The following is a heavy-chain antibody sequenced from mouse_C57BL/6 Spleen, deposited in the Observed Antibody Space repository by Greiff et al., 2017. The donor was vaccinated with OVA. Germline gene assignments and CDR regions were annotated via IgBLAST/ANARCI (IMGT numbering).Heavy chain of an antibody. CDR3: ARHEASYYYGGSYEAWFAY. Sequence: VKLMESGAELVKPGASVKLSCKASGYTFTEYTLHWVKQRPGQGLEWIGWFYPGSGSIKYNEKFKDKATLTADKSSSTVYMELSRLTSEGSAVYYCARHEASYYYGGSYEAWFAYWGQGTLVTVSA. CDR2: FYPGSGSI. J-gene: IGHJ3*01. D-gene: IGHD1-1*01. CDR1: GYTFTEYT. V-gene: IGHV1-62-2*01.